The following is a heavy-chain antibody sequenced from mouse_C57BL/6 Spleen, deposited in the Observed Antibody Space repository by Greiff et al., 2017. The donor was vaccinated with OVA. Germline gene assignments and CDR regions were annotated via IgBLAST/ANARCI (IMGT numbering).Heavy chain of an antibody. CDR3: ARSGDYSWFAY. V-gene: IGHV1-52*01. CDR2: IDPSDSET. D-gene: IGHD1-1*01. CDR1: GYTFTSYW. J-gene: IGHJ3*01. Sequence: QVQLQQPGAELVRPGSSVKLSCKASGYTFTSYWMHWVKQRPIQGLEWIGNIDPSDSETHYNQKFKDKATLTVDKSSSTAYMQLSSLTSEDSAVYYGARSGDYSWFAYWGQGTLVTVSA.